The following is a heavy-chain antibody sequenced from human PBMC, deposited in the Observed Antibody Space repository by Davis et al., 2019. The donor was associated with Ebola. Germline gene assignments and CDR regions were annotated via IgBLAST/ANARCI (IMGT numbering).Heavy chain of an antibody. V-gene: IGHV3-48*04. CDR1: GFTFSSYS. CDR3: ARDGPPIGYDFWSGYYFDY. CDR2: ISSGSSTI. J-gene: IGHJ4*02. D-gene: IGHD3-3*01. Sequence: GESLKISCAASGFTFSSYSMNWVRQAPGKGLEWVSYISSGSSTIYYADSVKGRFTISRDNAKNSLYLQMNSLRAEDTAVYYCARDGPPIGYDFWSGYYFDYWGQGTLVTVSS.